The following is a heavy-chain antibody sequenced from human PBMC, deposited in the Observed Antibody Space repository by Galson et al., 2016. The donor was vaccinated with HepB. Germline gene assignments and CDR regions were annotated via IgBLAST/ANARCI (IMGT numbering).Heavy chain of an antibody. V-gene: IGHV3-7*01. CDR1: GFTFSSYW. CDR3: ARRQMYTMSAFDY. D-gene: IGHD5-24*01. Sequence: SGFTFSSYWMSWVRQAPGKGLEWVANIKQDGSEKYYVDSVKGRFTISRDTAKSSLYLQMNSLRAEDTAVYYCARRQMYTMSAFDYWGQGTLVTVSS. CDR2: IKQDGSEK. J-gene: IGHJ4*02.